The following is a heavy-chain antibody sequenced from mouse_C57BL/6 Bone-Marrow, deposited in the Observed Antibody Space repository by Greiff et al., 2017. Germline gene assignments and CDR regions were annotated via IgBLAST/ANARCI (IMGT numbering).Heavy chain of an antibody. D-gene: IGHD1-2*01. V-gene: IGHV1-64*01. CDR3: ARSGYYGPGYYFDY. Sequence: QVQLKQPGAELVKPGASVKLSCKASGYTFTSYWMHWVKQRPGQGLEWLGMLHPNSGSTNYTEKFKSKATLTVDKSSSTAYMQLSSLTSEDSAVYYCARSGYYGPGYYFDYWGQGTTLTVSS. CDR1: GYTFTSYW. J-gene: IGHJ2*01. CDR2: LHPNSGST.